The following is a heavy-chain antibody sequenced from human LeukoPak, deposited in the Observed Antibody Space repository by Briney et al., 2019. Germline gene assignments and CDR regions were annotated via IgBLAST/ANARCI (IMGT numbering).Heavy chain of an antibody. Sequence: SETLSLTCTVSGYSISSGYYWGWIRQPPGKGLEWIGSIYHSGSTYYNPSLKSRVTISVDTSKNQFSLKLSSVTAADTAVYYCARVPAGTTDRFDYWGQGTLVTVSS. CDR1: GYSISSGYY. CDR3: ARVPAGTTDRFDY. CDR2: IYHSGST. J-gene: IGHJ4*02. V-gene: IGHV4-38-2*02. D-gene: IGHD6-13*01.